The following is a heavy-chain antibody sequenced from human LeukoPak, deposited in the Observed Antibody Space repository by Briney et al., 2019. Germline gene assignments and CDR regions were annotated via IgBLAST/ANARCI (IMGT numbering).Heavy chain of an antibody. CDR2: IIPIFGTA. J-gene: IGHJ4*02. D-gene: IGHD6-13*01. CDR1: VGTFSSYA. CDR3: ARDEGIAAGYFDY. V-gene: IGHV1-69*05. Sequence: ASVKVSCKASVGTFSSYAISWVRQAPGQGLEWMGGIIPIFGTANYAQKFQGTVTITTDESTSTAYMELSSLRSEDTAVYYCARDEGIAAGYFDYWGQGTLVTVSS.